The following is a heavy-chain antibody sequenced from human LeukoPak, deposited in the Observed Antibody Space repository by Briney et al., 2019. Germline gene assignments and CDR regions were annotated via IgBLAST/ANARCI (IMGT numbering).Heavy chain of an antibody. CDR3: AGSRLGYSYGEFDY. V-gene: IGHV3-48*03. D-gene: IGHD5-18*01. Sequence: GGSLRLSCRASGFTFSSYEMNWVRQAPGKGLEWVSYISSSGSTIYYADSVKGRFTISRDNAKNSLYLQMNSLRAEDTAVYYCAGSRLGYSYGEFDYWGQGTLVTVSS. CDR2: ISSSGSTI. J-gene: IGHJ4*02. CDR1: GFTFSSYE.